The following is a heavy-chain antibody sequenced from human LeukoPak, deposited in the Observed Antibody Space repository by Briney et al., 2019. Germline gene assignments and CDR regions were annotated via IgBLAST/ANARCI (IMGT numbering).Heavy chain of an antibody. CDR3: ARSHWGYCSSTSCYNYYFDY. Sequence: SQTLSLTCTVSGGSISSGSYYWSWIRQPAGKGLEWIGRIYTSGSTNYNPSLKSRVTISVDTSKNQFSLKLSSVTAADTAVYYRARSHWGYCSSTSCYNYYFDYWGQGTLVTVSS. D-gene: IGHD2-2*01. CDR1: GGSISSGSYY. J-gene: IGHJ4*02. CDR2: IYTSGST. V-gene: IGHV4-61*02.